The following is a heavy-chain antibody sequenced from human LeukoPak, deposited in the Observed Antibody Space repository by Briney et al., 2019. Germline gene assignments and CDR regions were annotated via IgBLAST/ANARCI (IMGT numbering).Heavy chain of an antibody. J-gene: IGHJ6*03. CDR1: GGTFSSYA. CDR3: ARGFWSGLPSGLTYMDV. D-gene: IGHD3-3*01. CDR2: IIPIFGTA. V-gene: IGHV1-69*13. Sequence: SVKVSCKASGGTFSSYAISWVRQAPGQGLEWMGGIIPIFGTANYAQKFQGRVTITAEESTSTGYMELSSMRSEDTAVYYCARGFWSGLPSGLTYMDVWGKGTTVTVSS.